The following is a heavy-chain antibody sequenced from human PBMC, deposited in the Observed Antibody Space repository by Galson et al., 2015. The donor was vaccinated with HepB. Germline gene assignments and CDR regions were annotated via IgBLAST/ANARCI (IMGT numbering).Heavy chain of an antibody. Sequence: CAISGDSVSSNSAAWNWIRQSPSRGLEWLGRTYYRSKWYNDYAVSVKSRITINPDTSKNQFSLQLNSVTPEDTAVYYCARDSIAVAGTYHYYYGMDVWGQGTTVTVSS. CDR3: ARDSIAVAGTYHYYYGMDV. CDR2: TYYRSKWYN. CDR1: GDSVSSNSAA. J-gene: IGHJ6*02. D-gene: IGHD6-19*01. V-gene: IGHV6-1*01.